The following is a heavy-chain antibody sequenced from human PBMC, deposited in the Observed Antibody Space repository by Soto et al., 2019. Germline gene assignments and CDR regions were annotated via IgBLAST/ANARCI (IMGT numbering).Heavy chain of an antibody. J-gene: IGHJ4*02. CDR2: IYYSGST. V-gene: IGHV4-59*01. Sequence: QVQLQESGPGLVKPSETLSLTCTVSGGSISSYYWSWIRQPPGKGLEWIGYIYYSGSTNYNPSLKSRVTTSVHTSKNQSALELSSVTAADTAVYYCARRHHSGSYQTYFDYWGQGTLVPVSS. CDR1: GGSISSYY. D-gene: IGHD1-26*01. CDR3: ARRHHSGSYQTYFDY.